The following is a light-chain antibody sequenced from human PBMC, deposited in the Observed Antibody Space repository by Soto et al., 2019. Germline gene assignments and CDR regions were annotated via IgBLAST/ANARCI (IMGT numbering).Light chain of an antibody. V-gene: IGKV1-39*01. CDR1: QSISTY. Sequence: DIQMTQSPSSLSASVGDTVTIACQASQSISTYLNWYQQKPGKAPRLLIYAASDLQTGVPSRFSGSGSGTDFTLTISSLQPEDFATYYCQQCSSAPPYTFGQGTKLEMK. CDR2: AAS. J-gene: IGKJ2*01. CDR3: QQCSSAPPYT.